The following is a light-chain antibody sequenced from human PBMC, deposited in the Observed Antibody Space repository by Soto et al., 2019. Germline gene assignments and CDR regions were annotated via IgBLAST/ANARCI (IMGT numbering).Light chain of an antibody. CDR2: AAS. Sequence: EIVMSQSPATLSVSPGERATLSCRASQSVSNNLAWYQQEPGQAPRLLIYAASTRATGIPPRFSGSGSATKFTLTISSLQSEDFAVYYCQQYNNWPPLTFGGGTKVEIK. CDR1: QSVSNN. CDR3: QQYNNWPPLT. V-gene: IGKV3-15*01. J-gene: IGKJ4*01.